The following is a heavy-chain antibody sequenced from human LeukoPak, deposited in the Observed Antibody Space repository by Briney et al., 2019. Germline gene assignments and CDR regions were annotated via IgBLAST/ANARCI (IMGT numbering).Heavy chain of an antibody. CDR2: INHSGST. V-gene: IGHV4-34*01. Sequence: PSETLSLTCAVYGGSFSGYYWSWIRQPPGKGLEWIGEINHSGSTNYNPSLKSRVTISVDTSKNQFSLKLSSVTAADTAVYYCARVFWNYDILTGYYPAYYFDYWGQGTLVTVSS. J-gene: IGHJ4*02. CDR3: ARVFWNYDILTGYYPAYYFDY. D-gene: IGHD3-9*01. CDR1: GGSFSGYY.